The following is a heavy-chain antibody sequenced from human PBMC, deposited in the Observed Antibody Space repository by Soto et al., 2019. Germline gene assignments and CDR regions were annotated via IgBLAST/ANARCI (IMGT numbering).Heavy chain of an antibody. CDR1: GYTFTSYY. J-gene: IGHJ4*02. CDR3: ARDASVGLNDY. V-gene: IGHV1-18*04. D-gene: IGHD1-26*01. Sequence: ASVKVSCKASGYTFTSYYMNWVRQAPGQGLEWMGWISAYNGNTKYAQKLQGRVTMTTDTSTSTAYMELRSLRSDDTAVYYCARDASVGLNDYWGQGTLVTVSS. CDR2: ISAYNGNT.